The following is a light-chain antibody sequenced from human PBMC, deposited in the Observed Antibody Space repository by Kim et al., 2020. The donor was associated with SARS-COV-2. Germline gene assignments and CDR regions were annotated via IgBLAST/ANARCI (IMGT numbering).Light chain of an antibody. CDR1: QSNSTW. J-gene: IGKJ1*01. CDR3: QQYDSKSPRT. V-gene: IGKV1-5*03. Sequence: SVGDRGTTTSRAGQSNSTWLAWYQQKPGKAPRLRMYKASSLESGGPSRFSGRGCGTEFTLTISSLQPEDFATYYCQQYDSKSPRTFGQGTKVEIK. CDR2: KAS.